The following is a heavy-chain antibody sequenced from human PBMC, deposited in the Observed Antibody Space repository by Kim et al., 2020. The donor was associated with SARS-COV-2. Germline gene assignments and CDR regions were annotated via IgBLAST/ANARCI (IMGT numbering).Heavy chain of an antibody. CDR1: GGSFSGYY. V-gene: IGHV4-34*01. J-gene: IGHJ4*02. CDR3: ARGIVVVPAANYFDY. CDR2: INHSGST. D-gene: IGHD2-2*01. Sequence: SETLSLTCAVYGGSFSGYYWSWIRQPPGKGLEWIGEINHSGSTNYNPSLKSRVTISVDTSKNQFSLKLSSVTAADTAVYYCARGIVVVPAANYFDYWGQGTLVTVSS.